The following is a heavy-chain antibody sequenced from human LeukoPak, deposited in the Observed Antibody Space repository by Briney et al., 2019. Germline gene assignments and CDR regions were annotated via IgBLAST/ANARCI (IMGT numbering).Heavy chain of an antibody. D-gene: IGHD2-8*01. J-gene: IGHJ3*02. V-gene: IGHV4-59*08. Sequence: SETLSLTCTVSGGSISSYYWSWIRQVPGKGLEWIAYIYYIGSTDYNPSLKSGVTISVDTSKNQFSLNVSSVTAADTAVYYCARNDGVSWAFDNLGPGTMVTVSS. CDR2: IYYIGST. CDR1: GGSISSYY. CDR3: ARNDGVSWAFDN.